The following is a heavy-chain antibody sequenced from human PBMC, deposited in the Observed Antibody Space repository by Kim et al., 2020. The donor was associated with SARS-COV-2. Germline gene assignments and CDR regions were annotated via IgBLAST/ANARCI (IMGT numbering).Heavy chain of an antibody. CDR2: ISYDGSNK. V-gene: IGHV3-30*18. J-gene: IGHJ3*02. CDR3: AKGRDYSSGLGSAFDI. D-gene: IGHD6-19*01. Sequence: GGSLRLSCAASGFTFSSYGMHWVRQAPGKGLEWVAVISYDGSNKYYADSVKGRFTISRDNSKNTLYLQMNSLRAEDTAVYYCAKGRDYSSGLGSAFDIWGQGTMVTVSS. CDR1: GFTFSSYG.